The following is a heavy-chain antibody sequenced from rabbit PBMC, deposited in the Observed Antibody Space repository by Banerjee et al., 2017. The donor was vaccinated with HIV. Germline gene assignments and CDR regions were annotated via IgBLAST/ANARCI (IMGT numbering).Heavy chain of an antibody. J-gene: IGHJ3*01. Sequence: QSLEESGGDLVKPGASLTLTCTASGIDFNNYYYMCWVRQAPGKGLELIACIYTNSGTTWYASWVNGRHTISRSTSLNTVDLKMTSLTAADTATYFCARTYGVSCYLDLWGQGTLVTVS. CDR1: GIDFNNYYY. V-gene: IGHV1S43*01. D-gene: IGHD2-1*01. CDR2: IYTNSGTT. CDR3: ARTYGVSCYLDL.